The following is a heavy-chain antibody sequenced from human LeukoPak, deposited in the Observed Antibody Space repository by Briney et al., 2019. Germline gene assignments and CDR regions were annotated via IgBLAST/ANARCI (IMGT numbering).Heavy chain of an antibody. V-gene: IGHV4-34*01. D-gene: IGHD6-19*01. CDR2: INQSGST. Sequence: PSETLSLTCAVYGGSFSGYYWSWIRQPPGKGLEWIGEINQSGSTNYNPSLKSRVTISVDTSKNQFSLKLSSVTAADTAVYYCARGPGSGWFDPWGQGTLVTVSS. CDR3: ARGPGSGWFDP. J-gene: IGHJ5*02. CDR1: GGSFSGYY.